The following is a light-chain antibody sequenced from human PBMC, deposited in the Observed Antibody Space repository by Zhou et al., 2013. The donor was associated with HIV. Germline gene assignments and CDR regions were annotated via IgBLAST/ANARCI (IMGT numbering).Light chain of an antibody. Sequence: EIGLTQSPGTLSLSPGERATLSCRASQRVGTNSLAWYQQKPGQSPRLVIYGASGRATGIPDRFSGSGSGTDFTLTISRLEAEDFAVYYCQQYGTSPYTFGQGTRLEIK. CDR1: QRVGTNS. V-gene: IGKV3-20*01. CDR2: GAS. J-gene: IGKJ2*01. CDR3: QQYGTSPYT.